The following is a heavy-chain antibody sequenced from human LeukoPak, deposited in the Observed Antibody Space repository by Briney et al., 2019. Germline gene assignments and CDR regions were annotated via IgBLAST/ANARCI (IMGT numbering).Heavy chain of an antibody. CDR2: TSSSSSYI. CDR1: GFIFSSHS. D-gene: IGHD4-11*01. Sequence: KSGGSLRLSCAASGFIFSSHSMNWVRQAPGKGLEWVSSTSSSSSYIYNADSVKGRFTISRDNYENTVYVQMNSLRAEDTAVYYCARGIAKTTLNAFDIWGQGTMVIVSS. J-gene: IGHJ3*02. CDR3: ARGIAKTTLNAFDI. V-gene: IGHV3-21*01.